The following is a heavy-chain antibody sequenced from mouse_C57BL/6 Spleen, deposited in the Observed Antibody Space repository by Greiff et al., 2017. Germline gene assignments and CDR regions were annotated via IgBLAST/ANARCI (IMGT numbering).Heavy chain of an antibody. D-gene: IGHD1-1*01. J-gene: IGHJ2*01. CDR3: ARGGDYYGSSYGYFDD. CDR2: IYPSDSET. CDR1: GYTFTSYW. V-gene: IGHV1-61*01. Sequence: QVQLKQPGAELVRPGSSVKLSCKASGYTFTSYWMDWVKQRPGQGLEWIGNIYPSDSETHYNQKFKDKATLTVDKSSSTAYMQLSSLTSEDSAVYYCARGGDYYGSSYGYFDDWGQGTTLTVSS.